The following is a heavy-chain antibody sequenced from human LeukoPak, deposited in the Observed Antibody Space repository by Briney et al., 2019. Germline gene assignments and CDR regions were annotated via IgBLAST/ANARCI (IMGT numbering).Heavy chain of an antibody. V-gene: IGHV5-51*01. CDR3: ARRRIAAAGSGVYYFDY. Sequence: PGESLKISCKGSGYRFTSYWIGWVRQVPGKGLEWMGIIYSGDSDTRYSPSFQGQGTILADKSLSTAYLQWRSLKASDTAMYYCARRRIAAAGSGVYYFDYWGQGTLVTVSS. CDR1: GYRFTSYW. D-gene: IGHD6-13*01. J-gene: IGHJ4*02. CDR2: IYSGDSDT.